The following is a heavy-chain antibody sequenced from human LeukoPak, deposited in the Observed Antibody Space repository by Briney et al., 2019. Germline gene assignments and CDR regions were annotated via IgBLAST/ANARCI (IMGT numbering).Heavy chain of an antibody. D-gene: IGHD3-3*01. CDR3: ARRTIFGVVIDAFDI. J-gene: IGHJ3*02. V-gene: IGHV5-51*01. CDR2: IYPGDADT. Sequence: LGESLKISCKGSGYSFTSYWIGWVRQMPGKGLECMGIIYPGDADTRYSPSFQGQVTISADKSISTAYLQWSSLKASGTAMYYCARRTIFGVVIDAFDIWGQGTMVTVSS. CDR1: GYSFTSYW.